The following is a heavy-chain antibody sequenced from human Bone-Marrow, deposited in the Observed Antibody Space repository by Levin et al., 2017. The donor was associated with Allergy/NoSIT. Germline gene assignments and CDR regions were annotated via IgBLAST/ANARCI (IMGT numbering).Heavy chain of an antibody. Sequence: PGGSLRLSCAASGFTFTNAWMNWVRQAPGKGLEWVGRIKTKADGGTADYAAPVKGRFIISRDDSKNTVFLQMNSLETEDTAVYYCSLQYFDYWGQGSLVAVSS. J-gene: IGHJ4*02. V-gene: IGHV3-15*07. D-gene: IGHD4-11*01. CDR1: GFTFTNAW. CDR3: SLQYFDY. CDR2: IKTKADGGTA.